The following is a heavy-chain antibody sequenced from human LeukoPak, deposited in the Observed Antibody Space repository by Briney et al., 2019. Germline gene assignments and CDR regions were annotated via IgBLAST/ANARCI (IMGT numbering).Heavy chain of an antibody. V-gene: IGHV3-23*01. D-gene: IGHD1-1*01. CDR1: GFTFSSYA. CDR3: ARETGTKPFDY. CDR2: ISGSGSGGNT. J-gene: IGHJ4*02. Sequence: GGSLRLSCAASGFTFSSYAMSWVRQSPGKGLEWVSAISGSGSGGNTYYADSVKGRFTISKDTSKSTLYLQMNSLRVEDTAVYYCARETGTKPFDYWGQGTLVTVSS.